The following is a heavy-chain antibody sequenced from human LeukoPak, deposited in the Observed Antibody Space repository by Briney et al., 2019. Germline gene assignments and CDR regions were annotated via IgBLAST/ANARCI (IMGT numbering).Heavy chain of an antibody. CDR2: ISSSSTNV. CDR3: AKTIGDTSGSKGY. Sequence: PGRSLRLSCAASGFTFSSYGMHWVRQAPGKGLEWVSSISSSSTNVYYADSVKGRFTISRDNAKNSLYLQMNSLRAEDTAVYYCAKTIGDTSGSKGYWGQGTLVTVSS. D-gene: IGHD3-22*01. J-gene: IGHJ4*02. CDR1: GFTFSSYG. V-gene: IGHV3-21*01.